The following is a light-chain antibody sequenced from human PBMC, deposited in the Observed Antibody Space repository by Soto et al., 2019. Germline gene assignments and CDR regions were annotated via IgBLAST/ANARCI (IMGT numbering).Light chain of an antibody. J-gene: IGKJ1*01. CDR1: QSVTTQ. Sequence: IVLTQSPGTLSLSPGERATLSCRASQSVTTQLAWYQQKPGQAPRLIIHGASSRATGVPDRITGSGSGTDFTLSISTLEPEDFAVYYCQQYGGSTRTFGQGTKVEIK. V-gene: IGKV3-20*01. CDR3: QQYGGSTRT. CDR2: GAS.